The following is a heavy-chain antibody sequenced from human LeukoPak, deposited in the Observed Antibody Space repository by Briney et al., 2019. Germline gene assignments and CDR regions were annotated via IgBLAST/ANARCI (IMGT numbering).Heavy chain of an antibody. D-gene: IGHD5-12*01. CDR2: IWYGGSNK. CDR1: GFTFSSYG. CDR3: AKDRDVNSGYDY. Sequence: GGSLRLSCAASGFTFSSYGMHWVRQAPGKGLEWVAVIWYGGSNKYYADSVKGRFTISRDNSKNTLYLQMNSLRAEDTAVYYCAKDRDVNSGYDYWGQGTLVTVSS. V-gene: IGHV3-30*02. J-gene: IGHJ4*02.